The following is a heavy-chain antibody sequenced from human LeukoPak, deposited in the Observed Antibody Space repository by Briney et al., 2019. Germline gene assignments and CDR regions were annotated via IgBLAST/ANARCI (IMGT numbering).Heavy chain of an antibody. D-gene: IGHD3-9*01. V-gene: IGHV4-38-2*02. CDR3: ARYSRAHPDYFFDY. CDR1: GYSISAVSY. CDR2: IYHTGSA. J-gene: IGHJ4*02. Sequence: SETLSLTCTVSGYSISAVSYWGWFRQAPGKGLEWIANIYHTGSAYHSPSLKSRLTVSIDASKNQFSLGLASVTAADTAVYYCARYSRAHPDYFFDYWGQGTLVTVSS.